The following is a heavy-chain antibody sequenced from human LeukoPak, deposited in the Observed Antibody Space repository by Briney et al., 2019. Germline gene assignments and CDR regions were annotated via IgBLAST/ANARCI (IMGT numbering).Heavy chain of an antibody. Sequence: PSETLSLTCAVYGGSFSGYSWSWIRQPPGKGLEWIGEINRGGSTNYNPSLKSRVTISVDTSKNQFSLKLSSVTAADTAVYYCARGPTVTNRRGRSYYYYMDVWGKGTTVTVSS. CDR2: INRGGST. V-gene: IGHV4-34*01. J-gene: IGHJ6*03. CDR1: GGSFSGYS. D-gene: IGHD4-17*01. CDR3: ARGPTVTNRRGRSYYYYMDV.